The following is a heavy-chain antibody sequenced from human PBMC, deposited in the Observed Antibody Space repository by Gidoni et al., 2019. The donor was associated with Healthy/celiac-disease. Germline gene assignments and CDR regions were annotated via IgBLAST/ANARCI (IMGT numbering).Heavy chain of an antibody. V-gene: IGHV4-34*01. CDR1: GGSFSGYY. J-gene: IGHJ4*02. CDR3: ARDRTNFDY. Sequence: QVQLQQWGAGLLKPSETLSLTCAVHGGSFSGYYWSWIRQPPGKGLEWIGEINHSGSTNYNPALKSRVTISVDTSKNQFSLKLSSVTAADTAVYYCARDRTNFDYWGQGTLVTVSS. CDR2: INHSGST.